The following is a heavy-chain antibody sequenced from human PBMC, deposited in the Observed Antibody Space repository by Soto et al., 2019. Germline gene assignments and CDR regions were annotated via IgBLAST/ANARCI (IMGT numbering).Heavy chain of an antibody. CDR3: SRWGTTGGLYV. V-gene: IGHV3-30*19. J-gene: IGHJ4*02. CDR1: GFTFRSFV. D-gene: IGHD2-8*01. Sequence: QVQLVESGGGVVQPGTSLRLSCVGSGFTFRSFVIHWVRQAPGKGLEWVALTSYDGSNKYYDDSAKGRFTISRDNSRNTVDLRMDSLRLEDTALYYCSRWGTTGGLYVWGQGTLVSVSS. CDR2: TSYDGSNK.